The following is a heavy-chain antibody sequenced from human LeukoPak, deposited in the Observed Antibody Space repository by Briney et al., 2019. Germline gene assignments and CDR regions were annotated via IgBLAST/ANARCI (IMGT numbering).Heavy chain of an antibody. J-gene: IGHJ5*02. Sequence: GGSLRLSCAASGFTFSDYYMSWIRQAPGKGLEWVSYISSIGSTIYYADSVKGRFTISRDNAKNSLYLQMNSLRAEDTAVYYCARAGIAAANWFDPWGQGTLVTVSS. CDR3: ARAGIAAANWFDP. CDR1: GFTFSDYY. CDR2: ISSIGSTI. D-gene: IGHD6-13*01. V-gene: IGHV3-11*01.